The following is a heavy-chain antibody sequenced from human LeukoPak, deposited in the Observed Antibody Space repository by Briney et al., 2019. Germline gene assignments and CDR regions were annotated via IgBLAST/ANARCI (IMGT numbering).Heavy chain of an antibody. D-gene: IGHD1-26*01. Sequence: SETLSLTCAVYGGSFSGYYWSWIRQPPGKGLEWIGYIYYSGSTNYNPSLKSRVTISVDTSKNQFSLKLSSVTAADTAVYYCARDDSGSYDGLGRWGQGTLVTVSS. CDR3: ARDDSGSYDGLGR. CDR2: IYYSGST. V-gene: IGHV4-59*01. J-gene: IGHJ4*02. CDR1: GGSFSGYY.